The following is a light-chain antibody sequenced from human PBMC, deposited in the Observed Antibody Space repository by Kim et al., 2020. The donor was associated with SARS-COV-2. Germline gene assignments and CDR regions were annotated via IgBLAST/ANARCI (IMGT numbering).Light chain of an antibody. J-gene: IGLJ3*02. Sequence: NFMLTQPHSVSESPGKTVTISCTRSSGSTASNYVQWYQQRPGSAPTTVIYEDNQRPSEVPDRFSGSIDSSSNSASLTISGLKTEDEADYYCQSYDSSNPNWVFGGGTQLTVL. CDR1: SGSTASNY. CDR3: QSYDSSNPNWV. CDR2: EDN. V-gene: IGLV6-57*04.